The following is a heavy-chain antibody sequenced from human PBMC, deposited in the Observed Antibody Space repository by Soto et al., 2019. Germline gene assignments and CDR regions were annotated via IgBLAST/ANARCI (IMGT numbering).Heavy chain of an antibody. CDR1: GFTFSSYA. CDR2: ISGSGGST. V-gene: IGHV3-23*01. Sequence: GGSLRLSCAAPGFTFSSYAMSWVRQAPGKGLEWVSAISGSGGSTYYADSVKGRFTISRDNSKNTLYLQMNSLRAEDTAVYYCAKGGSGPYYYYYMDVWGKGTTVTVSS. CDR3: AKGGSGPYYYYYMDV. D-gene: IGHD3-10*01. J-gene: IGHJ6*03.